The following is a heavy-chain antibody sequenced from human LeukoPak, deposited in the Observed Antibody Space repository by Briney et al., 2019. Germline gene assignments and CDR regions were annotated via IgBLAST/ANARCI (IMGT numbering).Heavy chain of an antibody. D-gene: IGHD3-3*01. V-gene: IGHV4-59*01. Sequence: SETLSLTCTVSGGSISSYYWSWIRQPPGKGLEWIGYIYYSGSTNYNPSLKSRVTISVDTSKNQFSLKLSPVTAADTAVYYCARSSAGVVIIPKVWGQGTLVTVSS. CDR1: GGSISSYY. J-gene: IGHJ4*02. CDR3: ARSSAGVVIIPKV. CDR2: IYYSGST.